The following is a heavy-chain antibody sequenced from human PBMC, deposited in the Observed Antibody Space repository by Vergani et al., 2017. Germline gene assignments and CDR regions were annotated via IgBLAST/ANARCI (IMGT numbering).Heavy chain of an antibody. D-gene: IGHD3-22*01. CDR1: GFTFGDDA. V-gene: IGHV3-49*03. CDR3: ARKSIGDSSGYFDY. CDR2: IRTKSQGETT. J-gene: IGHJ4*02. Sequence: EVQLVESGGELVQPGRPLRLSCTASGFTFGDDAISWFRQAPGKGPEWVAFIRTKSQGETTEYAASVKGRFFISRNDSKGVAYLQMNSLRTEDTAVYYCARKSIGDSSGYFDYWGQGTLVTVS.